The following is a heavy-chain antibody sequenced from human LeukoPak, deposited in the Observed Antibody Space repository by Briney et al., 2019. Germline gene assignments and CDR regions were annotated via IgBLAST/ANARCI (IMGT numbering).Heavy chain of an antibody. J-gene: IGHJ6*03. CDR2: INHSGST. CDR1: GGSISSSNW. V-gene: IGHV4-4*02. Sequence: SETLSLTCAVSGGSISSSNWWSWVRQPPGKGLEWIGEINHSGSTNYNPSLKSRVTISVDTSKNQFSLKLSSVTAADTAVYYCARVAYMDVWGKGTTVTVSS. CDR3: ARVAYMDV.